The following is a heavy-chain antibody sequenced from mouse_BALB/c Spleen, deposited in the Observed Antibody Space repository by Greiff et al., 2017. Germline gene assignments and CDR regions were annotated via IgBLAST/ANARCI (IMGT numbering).Heavy chain of an antibody. Sequence: EVHLVESGPGLEKPSQSLSLTCTVTGYSITSDYAWNWIRQFPGNKLEWMGYISYSGSTSYNPSLKSRISITRDTSKNQFFLQLNSVTTEDTATYYCAREFYYGSSRGYFDYWGQGTTLTVSS. D-gene: IGHD1-1*01. J-gene: IGHJ2*01. CDR3: AREFYYGSSRGYFDY. CDR1: GYSITSDYA. V-gene: IGHV3-2*02. CDR2: ISYSGST.